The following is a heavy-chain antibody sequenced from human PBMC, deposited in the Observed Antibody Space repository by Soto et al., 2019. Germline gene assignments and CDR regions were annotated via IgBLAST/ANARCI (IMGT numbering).Heavy chain of an antibody. CDR2: TYYRSKWYN. Sequence: PSQTLSLTCAISGDSVSSNSAAWNWIRQSPSRGLEWLGRTYYRSKWYNDYAVSVKSRITINPDTSKNQFSLQLNSVTPEDTAVYYFARGVPGGLVNYYYYGMDVWGQGTTVTVSS. J-gene: IGHJ6*02. D-gene: IGHD6-19*01. V-gene: IGHV6-1*01. CDR3: ARGVPGGLVNYYYYGMDV. CDR1: GDSVSSNSAA.